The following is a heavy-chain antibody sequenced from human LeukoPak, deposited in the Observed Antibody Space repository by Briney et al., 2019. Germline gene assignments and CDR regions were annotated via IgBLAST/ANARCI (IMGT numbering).Heavy chain of an antibody. J-gene: IGHJ3*02. V-gene: IGHV1-69*13. CDR1: GYTFTSYY. CDR3: ALPHSFEYAFDI. CDR2: IIPIFGTA. Sequence: SVKVSCKASGYTFTSYYMHWVRQAPGQGLEWMGGIIPIFGTANYAQKFQGRVTITADESTSTAYMELSSLRSEDTAVYYCALPHSFEYAFDIWGQGTMVTVSS. D-gene: IGHD2-15*01.